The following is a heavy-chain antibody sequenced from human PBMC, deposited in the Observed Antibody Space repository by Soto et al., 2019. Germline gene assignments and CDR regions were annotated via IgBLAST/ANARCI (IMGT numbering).Heavy chain of an antibody. D-gene: IGHD6-6*01. J-gene: IGHJ5*02. CDR1: GGSISSSNW. CDR2: IYHSGST. Sequence: QVQLQESGPGMVKPSGTLSLTCAVSGGSISSSNWWSWVRQPPGKGLEWIGEIYHSGSTNYNPSLKSRVNISLDKSKNQFSLELSSVTAAHTAVYYCARAGVYSSSPFQMNWFDPWGQGTLVTVSS. CDR3: ARAGVYSSSPFQMNWFDP. V-gene: IGHV4-4*02.